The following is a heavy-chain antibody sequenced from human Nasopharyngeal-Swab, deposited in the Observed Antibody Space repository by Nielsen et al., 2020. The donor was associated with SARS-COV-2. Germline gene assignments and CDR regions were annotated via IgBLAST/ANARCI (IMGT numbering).Heavy chain of an antibody. Sequence: SETLSLTCVVSGSSISSADYSWNWIRQSPGGGLEWIGNIYHSGSTSSNPSLKSRVTISVDRSKSHFSLKMTSVTAADTAVYFCARGKDFGEYYFDYWGQGTLVTVSS. V-gene: IGHV4-30-2*06. CDR3: ARGKDFGEYYFDY. CDR2: IYHSGST. J-gene: IGHJ4*02. D-gene: IGHD3-10*01. CDR1: GSSISSADYS.